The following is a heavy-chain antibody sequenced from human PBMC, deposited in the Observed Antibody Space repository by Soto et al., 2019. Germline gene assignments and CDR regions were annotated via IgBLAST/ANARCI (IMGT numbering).Heavy chain of an antibody. CDR1: GYSFTSYW. V-gene: IGHV5-51*01. CDR2: IYPGDSDT. Sequence: EFLKISFKGSGYSFTSYWIGWVRQIPGEGLEWMGIIYPGDSDTRYSPSFQGQVTISADKSISTAYLQWSSLKASDTAMYYCAKQKSPYDYDSSGFYYVWGQGTMVTVSS. J-gene: IGHJ3*01. D-gene: IGHD3-22*01. CDR3: AKQKSPYDYDSSGFYYV.